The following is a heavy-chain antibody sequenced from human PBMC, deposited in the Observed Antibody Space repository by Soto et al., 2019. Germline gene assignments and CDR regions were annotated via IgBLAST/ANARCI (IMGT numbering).Heavy chain of an antibody. CDR2: ISYDGSNK. CDR3: AKDPPVTTVTTWH. Sequence: PGGSLRLSCAASGFTFSSYGMHWVRQAPGKGLEWVAVISYDGSNKYYADSVKGRFTISRDNSKNTLYLQMNSLRAEDTAVYYCAKDPPVTTVTTWHWGQGTLVTVSS. V-gene: IGHV3-30*18. J-gene: IGHJ4*02. D-gene: IGHD4-17*01. CDR1: GFTFSSYG.